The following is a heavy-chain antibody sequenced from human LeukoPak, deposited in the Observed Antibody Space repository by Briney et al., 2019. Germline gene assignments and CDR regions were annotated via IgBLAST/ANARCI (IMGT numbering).Heavy chain of an antibody. V-gene: IGHV3-21*01. CDR3: AKAHPGFDY. CDR2: IGTSSTFI. Sequence: PGGSLRLSCAASGFTFTSYTMNWVSQAPGKGLECVSSIGTSSTFIYYADSVKGRFTISRDNAKNSLFLQMNSLRAEDTAVYYCAKAHPGFDYWGQGTLVTVSS. CDR1: GFTFTSYT. J-gene: IGHJ4*02.